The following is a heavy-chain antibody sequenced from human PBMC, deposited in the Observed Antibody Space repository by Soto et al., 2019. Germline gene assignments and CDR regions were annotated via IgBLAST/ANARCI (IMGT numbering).Heavy chain of an antibody. CDR1: GFTFSSYA. V-gene: IGHV3-23*01. J-gene: IGHJ4*02. Sequence: GGSLRLSCAASGFTFSSYAMSWVRQAPGKGLEWVSAISGSGGSTYYADSVKGRFTISRDNSKNTLYLQMNSLRAEDTAVYYCAKGGEVMVVAATQFDYWGQGTLVTVSS. D-gene: IGHD2-15*01. CDR3: AKGGEVMVVAATQFDY. CDR2: ISGSGGST.